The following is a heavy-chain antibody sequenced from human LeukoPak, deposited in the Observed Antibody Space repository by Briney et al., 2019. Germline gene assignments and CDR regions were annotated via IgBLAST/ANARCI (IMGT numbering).Heavy chain of an antibody. CDR1: GFTFSSYV. V-gene: IGHV3-48*03. D-gene: IGHD1-26*01. CDR3: ARAGSGRSPDWFDP. J-gene: IGHJ5*02. Sequence: PGGSLRLSCAASGFTFSSYVMNWVRQAPGKGLEWVSYISSSGSTIYYADSVKGRFTISRDNAKNSLYLQMNSLRAEDTAVYYCARAGSGRSPDWFDPWGQGTLVTVSS. CDR2: ISSSGSTI.